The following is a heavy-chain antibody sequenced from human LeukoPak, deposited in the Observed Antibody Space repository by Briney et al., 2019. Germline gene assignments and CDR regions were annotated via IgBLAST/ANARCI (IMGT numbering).Heavy chain of an antibody. Sequence: SETLSLTCTVSGGSISSYYWSWIRQPPGKGLEWIGYIYYSGSTNYNPSLKSRVTISVDTSKNQFSLKLSSVTAADTAVYYYARGGGPYYYDSSGYSFSPWGQGTLVTVSS. CDR2: IYYSGST. J-gene: IGHJ5*02. CDR1: GGSISSYY. D-gene: IGHD3-22*01. CDR3: ARGGGPYYYDSSGYSFSP. V-gene: IGHV4-59*01.